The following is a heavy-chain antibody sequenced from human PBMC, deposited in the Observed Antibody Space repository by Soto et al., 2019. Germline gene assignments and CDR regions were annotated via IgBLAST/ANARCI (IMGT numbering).Heavy chain of an antibody. CDR3: ARGDWPTQMDV. Sequence: QVQLQESGPGLVKPSQTMSLTCTVSGGSIRGGTYYWSWIRQPPGQGLEWIGYIYFSGSTYYNPSLKSRVIISVDTSKNQFSLRLSSVTAADTAVYYCARGDWPTQMDVWGQGTTVTVSS. V-gene: IGHV4-31*03. CDR1: GGSIRGGTYY. D-gene: IGHD2-21*01. J-gene: IGHJ6*02. CDR2: IYFSGST.